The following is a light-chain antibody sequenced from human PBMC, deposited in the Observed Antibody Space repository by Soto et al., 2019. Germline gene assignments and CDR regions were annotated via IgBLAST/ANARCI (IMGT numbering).Light chain of an antibody. CDR2: GNT. V-gene: IGLV1-40*01. Sequence: QSVLTQPPSVSGAPGQRVTISCTGSSSNIVAIYDVHWYQQLPGTAPKLLIYGNTNRPSGVPDRFSGSKSGTSASLAITGLQAEDEADYYCQSYDSSPSGGVFGGGTKVTVL. CDR3: QSYDSSPSGGV. CDR1: SSNIVAIYD. J-gene: IGLJ3*02.